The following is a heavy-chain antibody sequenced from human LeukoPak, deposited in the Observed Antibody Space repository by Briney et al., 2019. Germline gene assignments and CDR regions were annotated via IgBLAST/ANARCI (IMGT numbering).Heavy chain of an antibody. CDR1: GVSISSGSNS. J-gene: IGHJ5*02. Sequence: SETLSLTCTVSGVSISSGSNSWSWIRQPAGKGLEWIGRIYTSGSTNYNPSLKSRVTISVDTSKNQFSLKMSSVTAADTAVYYCARTPYYDFWTVDLWGQGTLVTVSS. V-gene: IGHV4-61*02. D-gene: IGHD3-3*01. CDR3: ARTPYYDFWTVDL. CDR2: IYTSGST.